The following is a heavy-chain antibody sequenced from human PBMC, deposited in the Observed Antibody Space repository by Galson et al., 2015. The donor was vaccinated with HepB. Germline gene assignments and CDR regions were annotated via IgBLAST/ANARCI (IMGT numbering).Heavy chain of an antibody. CDR2: ITGKGDST. J-gene: IGHJ5*01. CDR3: AKGYGLFDS. Sequence: SLRLSCAASGFAFDSHAMSWVRQAPGRGLEWISGITGKGDSTFYADSVKGRFTVSKDNSNNMLYLQMNSLRAEDAGLYFCAKGYGLFDSRGHGILVTVSS. V-gene: IGHV3-23*01. CDR1: GFAFDSHA. D-gene: IGHD5-18*01.